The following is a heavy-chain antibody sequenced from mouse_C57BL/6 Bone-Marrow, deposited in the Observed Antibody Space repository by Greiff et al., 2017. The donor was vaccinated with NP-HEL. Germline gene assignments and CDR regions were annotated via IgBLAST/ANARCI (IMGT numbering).Heavy chain of an antibody. Sequence: EVQLQQSGPELVKPGASVKMSCKASGYTFTDYNMHWVKQSHGKSLEWIGYINPNNGGTSYNQKFKGKATLTVNKSSSTAYMELRSLTSEESAVYYCARSDYGSSLYYFDYWGQGTTLTVSS. D-gene: IGHD1-1*01. CDR2: INPNNGGT. V-gene: IGHV1-22*01. CDR3: ARSDYGSSLYYFDY. J-gene: IGHJ2*01. CDR1: GYTFTDYN.